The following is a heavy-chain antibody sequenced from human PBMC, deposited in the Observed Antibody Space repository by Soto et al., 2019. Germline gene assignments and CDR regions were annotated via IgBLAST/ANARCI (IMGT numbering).Heavy chain of an antibody. J-gene: IGHJ3*02. Sequence: QVQLVESGGGVVQPGRSLRLSCAASGFTFSSYAMHWVRQAPGKGLEWVAVISYDGSNKYYADSVKGRFTISRDNSKNTRYLQMNSLRAEDTAVYYCARGPELIVAFFDIWGQGTMVTVSS. CDR1: GFTFSSYA. CDR2: ISYDGSNK. V-gene: IGHV3-30-3*01. D-gene: IGHD3-22*01. CDR3: ARGPELIVAFFDI.